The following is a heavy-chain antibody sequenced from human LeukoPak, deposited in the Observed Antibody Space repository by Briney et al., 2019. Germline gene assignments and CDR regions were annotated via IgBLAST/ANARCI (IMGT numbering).Heavy chain of an antibody. V-gene: IGHV2-26*01. CDR2: IFSHDEK. J-gene: IGHJ4*02. CDR1: GFSLRNARMG. CDR3: ARINVAREFDY. Sequence: ESGPTLLYPTATLTLTCTVSGFSLRNARMGVSWIRQPPGKTLERLSHIFSHDEKSYSTYLKSRLTISKDTSKSQVVLTMSNMDPVDTATYYCARINVAREFDYWGQGTLGTVSS. D-gene: IGHD2-15*01.